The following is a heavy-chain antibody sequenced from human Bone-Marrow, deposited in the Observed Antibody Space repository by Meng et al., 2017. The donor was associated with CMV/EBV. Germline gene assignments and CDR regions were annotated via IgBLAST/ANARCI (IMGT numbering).Heavy chain of an antibody. CDR3: ARVEMPGYSSGWFFGY. D-gene: IGHD6-19*01. V-gene: IGHV4-61*01. J-gene: IGHJ4*02. CDR2: IYYSGST. Sequence: SETLSLTCTVSGGSVSSGSYYWSWIRQPPGKGLEWIGYIYYSGSTNYNPSLKSRVTISVDTSKNQFSLKLSSVTAADTAVYYCARVEMPGYSSGWFFGYWGQGTLVTVSS. CDR1: GGSVSSGSYY.